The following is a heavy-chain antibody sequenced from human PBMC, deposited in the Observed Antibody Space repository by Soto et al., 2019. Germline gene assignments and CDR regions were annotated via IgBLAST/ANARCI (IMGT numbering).Heavy chain of an antibody. J-gene: IGHJ4*02. Sequence: EVQLVESGGGLVQPGGSLRLSCAASGFTFSSYWMHWVRQAPGKGLVWVSRIYTDGSRADYADSVKGRFTISRDNAKNTVYLQVTGLGAEDTAVYYCARGARNYYYFDYWGQGTLVTVSS. CDR2: IYTDGSRA. CDR3: ARGARNYYYFDY. D-gene: IGHD1-7*01. V-gene: IGHV3-74*01. CDR1: GFTFSSYW.